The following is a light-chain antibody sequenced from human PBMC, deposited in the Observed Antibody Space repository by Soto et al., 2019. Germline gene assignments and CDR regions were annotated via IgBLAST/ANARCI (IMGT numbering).Light chain of an antibody. J-gene: IGLJ2*01. CDR1: SGHSTYI. V-gene: IGLV4-60*03. Sequence: VVTESSSASASLGSSVKLTCTLNSGHSTYIIAWHQHQPGKAPRYLMKLEGSGSYNKGSGVPDRFSGSSSGADRYLTISNLQSEDEAAYYCETWDSDTRVFGGGTKVTVL. CDR2: LEGSGSY. CDR3: ETWDSDTRV.